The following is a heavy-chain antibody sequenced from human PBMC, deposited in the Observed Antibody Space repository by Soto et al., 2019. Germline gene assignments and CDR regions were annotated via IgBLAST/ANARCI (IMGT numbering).Heavy chain of an antibody. CDR2: IKSKTDGGTT. CDR3: PTDLRALRGKTNQTLAY. CDR1: GFTFSNAW. Sequence: EVQLVESGGGLVKPGGSLRLSCAASGFTFSNAWMSWVRQAPGKGLEWVGRIKSKTDGGTTDYAAPVKGRFTISRDDSKTTLSLQRTSLKTKNTAVYYCPTDLRALRGKTNQTLAYWGKGPLVTVSS. D-gene: IGHD1-1*01. V-gene: IGHV3-15*01. J-gene: IGHJ4*02.